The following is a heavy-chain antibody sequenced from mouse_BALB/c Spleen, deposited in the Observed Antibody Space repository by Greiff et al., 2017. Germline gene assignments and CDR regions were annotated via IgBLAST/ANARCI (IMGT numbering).Heavy chain of an antibody. V-gene: IGHV2-6-7*02. CDR2: IWGDGST. D-gene: IGHD2-1*01. CDR1: GFSLTGYG. CDR3: ARGFYYGNYFDY. Sequence: VQLQESGPGLVAPSQSLSITCTVSGFSLTGYGVNWVRQPPGKGLEWLGMIWGDGSTDYNSALKSRLSISKDNSKSQVFLKMNSLQTDDTARYYCARGFYYGNYFDYWGQGTTLTVSS. J-gene: IGHJ2*01.